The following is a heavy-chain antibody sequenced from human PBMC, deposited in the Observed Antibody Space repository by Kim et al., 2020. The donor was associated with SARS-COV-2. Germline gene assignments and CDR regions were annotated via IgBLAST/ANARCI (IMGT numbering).Heavy chain of an antibody. V-gene: IGHV3-21*01. J-gene: IGHJ3*02. Sequence: GGSLRLSCAASGFTFSSYSMNWVRQAPGKGLEWVSSISSSSSYIYYADSVKGRFTISRDNAKNSLYLQMNSLRAEDTAVYYCARAGRITMIVVVEGGAFETCGQGTMVTASS. CDR2: ISSSSSYI. CDR1: GFTFSSYS. D-gene: IGHD3-22*01. CDR3: ARAGRITMIVVVEGGAFET.